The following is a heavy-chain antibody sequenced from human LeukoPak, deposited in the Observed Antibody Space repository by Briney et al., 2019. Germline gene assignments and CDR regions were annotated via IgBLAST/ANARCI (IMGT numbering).Heavy chain of an antibody. Sequence: ASVKVSCKASGYTFTSYGISWVRQAPGQGLEWMGWISAYNGNTNYAQKLQGRVTMTTDTSTSTAYMEPRSLRSDDTAVYYCARDRRIAVAGTIMSYWGQGTLVTVSS. CDR1: GYTFTSYG. CDR3: ARDRRIAVAGTIMSY. D-gene: IGHD6-19*01. J-gene: IGHJ4*02. CDR2: ISAYNGNT. V-gene: IGHV1-18*01.